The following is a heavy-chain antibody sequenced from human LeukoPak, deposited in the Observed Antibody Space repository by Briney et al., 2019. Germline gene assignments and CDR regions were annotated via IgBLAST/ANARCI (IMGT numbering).Heavy chain of an antibody. Sequence: PETLSLTCAVYGGSFSGYYWSWIRQPPGKGLEWIGEINHSGSTNYNPSLKSRVTISVDTSKNQFSLKLSSVTAAGTAVYYCARGLCSSTSCSPPYFDYWGQGTLVTVSS. CDR1: GGSFSGYY. D-gene: IGHD2-2*01. CDR3: ARGLCSSTSCSPPYFDY. CDR2: INHSGST. V-gene: IGHV4-34*01. J-gene: IGHJ4*02.